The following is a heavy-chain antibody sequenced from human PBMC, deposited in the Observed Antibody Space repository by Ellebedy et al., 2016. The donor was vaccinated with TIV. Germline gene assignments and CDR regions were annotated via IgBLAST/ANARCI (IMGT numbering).Heavy chain of an antibody. V-gene: IGHV4-59*01. J-gene: IGHJ5*02. D-gene: IGHD5-12*01. CDR1: GGSITSYF. Sequence: MPSETLSLTCNVSGGSITSYFWTWIRQTPGKGLEWIGYVYYTGTTDYNPSLSSRVTISIDTSKSQFSLRLNSVTAADTAVYCCAREGIGATMFIDPWGPGTLVTVSS. CDR2: VYYTGTT. CDR3: AREGIGATMFIDP.